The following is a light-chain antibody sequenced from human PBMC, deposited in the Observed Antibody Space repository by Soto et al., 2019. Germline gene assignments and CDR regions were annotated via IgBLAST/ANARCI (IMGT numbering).Light chain of an antibody. CDR1: RTDVADGYDY. Sequence: QSVLTQPASVSGSPGQSIAISCTGVRTDVADGYDYVSWYQQHPGQAPQLIIYYVSNRPSGVSDRFSGSKSGNTASLTISRLQAEEEAEYYCTSYTISPPLYRFGTGTKVTVL. V-gene: IGLV2-14*03. CDR3: TSYTISPPLYR. CDR2: YVS. J-gene: IGLJ1*01.